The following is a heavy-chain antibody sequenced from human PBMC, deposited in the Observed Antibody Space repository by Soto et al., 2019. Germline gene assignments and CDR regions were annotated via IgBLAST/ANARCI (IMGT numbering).Heavy chain of an antibody. CDR2: IKSKTDGGTT. CDR1: GFTFSNAW. D-gene: IGHD3-3*01. Sequence: GGSLRLSCAASGFTFSNAWMNWVRQAPGKGLEWVGRIKSKTDGGTTDYAAPVKGRFTISRDDSKNTLYLQMNSLKTEDTAVYYCTTDIGSYYDFWSGYYYYGMDVWGQGTTVTVSS. V-gene: IGHV3-15*07. J-gene: IGHJ6*02. CDR3: TTDIGSYYDFWSGYYYYGMDV.